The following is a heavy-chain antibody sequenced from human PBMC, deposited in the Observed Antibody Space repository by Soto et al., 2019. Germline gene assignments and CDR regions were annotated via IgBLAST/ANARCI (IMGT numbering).Heavy chain of an antibody. J-gene: IGHJ4*02. D-gene: IGHD3-22*01. CDR2: IYSGGST. V-gene: IGHV3-53*01. Sequence: GGSLRLSCAASGFTVSSNYMSWVRQAPGKGLEWVSVIYSGGSTYYADSVKGRFTISRDNSKNTLYLQMNSLRAEDTAVYYCARAGYYYDSSGYYYDEWGQGTLVTVSS. CDR3: ARAGYYYDSSGYYYDE. CDR1: GFTVSSNY.